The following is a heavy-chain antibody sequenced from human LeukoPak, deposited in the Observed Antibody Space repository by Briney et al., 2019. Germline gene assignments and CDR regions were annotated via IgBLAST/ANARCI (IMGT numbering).Heavy chain of an antibody. CDR2: IIPIFGTA. V-gene: IGHV1-69*05. CDR1: GGTFSSYA. CDR3: ARSPYYYDSSGYPVG. J-gene: IGHJ4*02. Sequence: SVKVSCKASGGTFSSYAISWVRQAPGQGLEWMGRIIPIFGTANYAQKFQGRVTITTDESTSTAYMELSSLRSEDTAVYYCARSPYYYDSSGYPVGWGQGTLVTVSS. D-gene: IGHD3-22*01.